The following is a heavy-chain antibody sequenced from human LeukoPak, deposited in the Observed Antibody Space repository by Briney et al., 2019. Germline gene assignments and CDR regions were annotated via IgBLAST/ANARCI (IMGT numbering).Heavy chain of an antibody. CDR2: IYHSGKN. CDR1: GYSISSGYY. CDR3: ARDSGTSGEVKFDP. J-gene: IGHJ5*02. V-gene: IGHV4-38-2*02. D-gene: IGHD3-10*01. Sequence: SETLSLTCTVSGYSISSGYYWGWIRQPPGKGLEWIGSIYHSGKNYYNPSLKSRVTMSVDTSKNQISLKLKSVTAADTAVYYCARDSGTSGEVKFDPWGQGALVTVSS.